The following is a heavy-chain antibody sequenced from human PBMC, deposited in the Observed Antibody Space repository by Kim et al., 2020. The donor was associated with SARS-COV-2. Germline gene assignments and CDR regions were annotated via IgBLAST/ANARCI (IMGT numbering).Heavy chain of an antibody. CDR1: GFTFSSYG. Sequence: GGSLRLSCAASGFTFSSYGMNWVRQAPGKGLEWVAVIWYDGSNKYYADSVKGRFTISRDNSKNTLYLQMNSLRAEDTAVYYCARDLSYYYGMDVWGQGTTVTVSS. CDR2: IWYDGSNK. CDR3: ARDLSYYYGMDV. V-gene: IGHV3-33*01. J-gene: IGHJ6*02.